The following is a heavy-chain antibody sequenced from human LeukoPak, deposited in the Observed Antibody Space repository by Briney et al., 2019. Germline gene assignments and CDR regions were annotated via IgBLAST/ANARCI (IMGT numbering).Heavy chain of an antibody. Sequence: PGGSLRLSCSASGFTFSDYDMNWVRQAPGKGLEWVSLISWDGDSTYYADSVKGRVTISRDNSKNSLYLEMHRLRAEDTALYYCAKGDYYDRGGYYYGGVFDYGGQGTLVTVSS. V-gene: IGHV3-43D*04. J-gene: IGHJ4*02. CDR3: AKGDYYDRGGYYYGGVFDY. CDR1: GFTFSDYD. D-gene: IGHD3-22*01. CDR2: ISWDGDST.